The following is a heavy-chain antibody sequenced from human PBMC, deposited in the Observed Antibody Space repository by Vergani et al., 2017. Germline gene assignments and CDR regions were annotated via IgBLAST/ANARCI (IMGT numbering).Heavy chain of an antibody. J-gene: IGHJ5*02. CDR2: IIPILGIA. D-gene: IGHD6-13*01. CDR3: ARDVSPAPGIAKSNWFDP. Sequence: QVQLVQSGAEVKKPGSSVKVSCKASGGTFSSYAISWVRQAPGQGLEWMGRIIPILGIANYAQKFQCRVTITADKSTITAYMELSRLRSEDTAVYYCARDVSPAPGIAKSNWFDPWGQGTLVTVSS. CDR1: GGTFSSYA. V-gene: IGHV1-69*04.